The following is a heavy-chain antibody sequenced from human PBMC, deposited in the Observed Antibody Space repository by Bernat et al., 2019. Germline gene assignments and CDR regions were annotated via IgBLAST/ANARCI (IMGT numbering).Heavy chain of an antibody. D-gene: IGHD3-10*01. CDR3: ASSISGLDWFDP. V-gene: IGHV3-33*01. CDR2: IWYDGSNK. J-gene: IGHJ5*02. Sequence: QVQLVESGGGVVQPGRSLRLSCAASGFTFSSYGMHWVRQAPGKGLEWVAVIWYDGSNKYYADSVKGRFTISRDNSKNTLYLQMNSLRAEDTAVYYCASSISGLDWFDPWGQGTLVTVSS. CDR1: GFTFSSYG.